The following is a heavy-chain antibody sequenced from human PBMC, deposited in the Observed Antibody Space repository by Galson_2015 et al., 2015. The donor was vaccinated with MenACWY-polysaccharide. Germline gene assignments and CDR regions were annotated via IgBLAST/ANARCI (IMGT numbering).Heavy chain of an antibody. J-gene: IGHJ5*02. CDR2: TYYRSKWYS. D-gene: IGHD2-21*02. CDR3: ARGLSPLAS. Sequence: CAISGDSVSSNSAAWNWIRQSPSRGLEWLGRTYYRSKWYSYYAPSVKNRITIQPDTSKNHFSLQLRSVTPNDTAVYYCARGLSPLASWGQGTLVTVSS. CDR1: GDSVSSNSAA. V-gene: IGHV6-1*01.